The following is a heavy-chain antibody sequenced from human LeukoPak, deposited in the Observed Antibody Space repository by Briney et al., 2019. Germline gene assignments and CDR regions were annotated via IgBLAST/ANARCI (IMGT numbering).Heavy chain of an antibody. D-gene: IGHD3-16*02. V-gene: IGHV5-51*01. Sequence: KVSCKASGYTFTGYYMHWVRQMPGKGLEWMGIIYPGDSDTRYSPSFQGQVTISADKSISTAYLQWSSLKASDTAMYYCARHGLSGAFDYWGQGTLVTVSS. CDR3: ARHGLSGAFDY. CDR2: IYPGDSDT. CDR1: GYTFTGYY. J-gene: IGHJ4*02.